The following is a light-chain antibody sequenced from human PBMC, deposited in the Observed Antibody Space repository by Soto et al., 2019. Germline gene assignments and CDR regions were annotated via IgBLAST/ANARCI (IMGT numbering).Light chain of an antibody. Sequence: DIPLTQAPSFLSASVGDTVTITCRASQAMSTYLAWYQQKPGKVPKLLIRSASTLQSGVPPRFSGGGSGTEFTLTIRTLQPDDSGIYYCQQLNGYQLAFGGGTNVEIK. CDR2: SAS. CDR1: QAMSTY. CDR3: QQLNGYQLA. J-gene: IGKJ4*01. V-gene: IGKV1-9*01.